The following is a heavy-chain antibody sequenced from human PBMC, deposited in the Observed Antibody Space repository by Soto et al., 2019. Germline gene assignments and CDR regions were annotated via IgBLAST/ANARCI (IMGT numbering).Heavy chain of an antibody. J-gene: IGHJ5*02. Sequence: PSETLSLTCTVSGGSISSYYWSWIRQPPGKGLEWIGYIYYSGSTNYNPSLKSRVTISVDTSKNQFSLKLSSVTAADTAVYYCARGVPYYYGSGASGWFDPWGQGTLVTVS. D-gene: IGHD3-10*01. CDR1: GGSISSYY. CDR3: ARGVPYYYGSGASGWFDP. CDR2: IYYSGST. V-gene: IGHV4-59*08.